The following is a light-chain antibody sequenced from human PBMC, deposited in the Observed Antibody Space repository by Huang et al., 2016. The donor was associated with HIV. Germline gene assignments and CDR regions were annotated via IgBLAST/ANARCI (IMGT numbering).Light chain of an antibody. J-gene: IGKJ1*01. Sequence: DIQMTQSPSSLSASIGDRVTITCRSSQSISNYLNWYQQKPGKAPKLLIYVASSLQSGVSARFSGSGYGTEFTLTISSLQPEDLATYYCQESYSSPRTFGQGTKVEIK. CDR3: QESYSSPRT. CDR2: VAS. CDR1: QSISNY. V-gene: IGKV1-39*01.